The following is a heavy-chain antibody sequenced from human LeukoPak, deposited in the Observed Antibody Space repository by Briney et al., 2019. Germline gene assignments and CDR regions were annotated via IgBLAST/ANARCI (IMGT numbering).Heavy chain of an antibody. CDR2: ISGFVYNI. J-gene: IGHJ4*02. CDR1: GFTFSSHA. V-gene: IGHV3-23*01. CDR3: AKDLQGGNNYGSIFGYFDY. Sequence: GGSLRLSCAASGFTFSSHAMSWVRQAPGKGLEWVSSISGFVYNIYYADSVKGRFTISRDNPKNTLYPQMNSLRVEDTAVYFCAKDLQGGNNYGSIFGYFDYWGQGALVTVSS. D-gene: IGHD5-18*01.